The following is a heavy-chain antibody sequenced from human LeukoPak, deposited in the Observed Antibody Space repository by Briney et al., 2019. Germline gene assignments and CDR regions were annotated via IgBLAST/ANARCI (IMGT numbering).Heavy chain of an antibody. CDR2: ISHSGST. Sequence: PSETLSLTCAVYGGSFSGYYWNWIRPPHGKGLEWIGEISHSGSTNYNPSLKSRITISVDTSKNQFSLKLNSITAADTAVYFCARDLNFDYWGQGTLVTVSS. CDR3: ARDLNFDY. V-gene: IGHV4-34*01. J-gene: IGHJ4*02. CDR1: GGSFSGYY.